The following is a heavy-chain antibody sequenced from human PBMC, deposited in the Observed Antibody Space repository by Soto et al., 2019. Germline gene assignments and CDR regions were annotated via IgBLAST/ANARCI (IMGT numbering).Heavy chain of an antibody. J-gene: IGHJ6*02. CDR1: GGSISSSNW. CDR3: ARFTVPPNYYYGMDV. CDR2: IYHSGST. V-gene: IGHV4-4*02. Sequence: SETLSLTCAVSGGSISSSNWWSWVRQPPGKGLEWIGEIYHSGSTNYNPSLKSRVTISVDKSKNQFSLKLSSVTAADTAVYYCARFTVPPNYYYGMDVWGQGTTVTVYS. D-gene: IGHD4-17*01.